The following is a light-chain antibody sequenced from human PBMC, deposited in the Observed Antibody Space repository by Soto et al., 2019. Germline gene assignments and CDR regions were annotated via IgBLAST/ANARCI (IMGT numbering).Light chain of an antibody. Sequence: EIVMTQSPATLSVSPGERATLSCRASQSVSSNLAWYQQKPGQAPRLLIYGASTRATGIPARFSGSGYGTEFTLTISSLQSGYFAIYYCQQYNNWPPPWTFGQGTKVEIK. CDR3: QQYNNWPPPWT. CDR2: GAS. V-gene: IGKV3-15*01. CDR1: QSVSSN. J-gene: IGKJ1*01.